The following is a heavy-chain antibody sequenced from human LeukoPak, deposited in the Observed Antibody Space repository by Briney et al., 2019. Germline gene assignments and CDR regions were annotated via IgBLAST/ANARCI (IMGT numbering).Heavy chain of an antibody. V-gene: IGHV1-3*01. CDR2: INAGNGNT. CDR3: ARNTETAIPLPYYFDY. D-gene: IGHD2-21*02. CDR1: GYTFTSYA. J-gene: IGHJ4*02. Sequence: ASVKVSCKASGYTFTSYAMHWVRQAPGQRLEWMGWINAGNGNTKYSQKFQGRVTITRDTSASTAYMDLSSLRSEDTAVYYCARNTETAIPLPYYFDYWGQGTLVTVSS.